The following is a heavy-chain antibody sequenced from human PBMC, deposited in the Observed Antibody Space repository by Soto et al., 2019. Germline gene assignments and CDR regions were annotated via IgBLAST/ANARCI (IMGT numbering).Heavy chain of an antibody. CDR3: ARDRSGIAAAGSLGDY. D-gene: IGHD6-13*01. Sequence: QVQLVQSGAEVKKPGSSVKVSCKASGGTFSSYAISWVRQAPGQGLEWMGGIIPIFGTANYAQKFQGRVTITADEFTSTAYMELSSLRSEDTAVYYCARDRSGIAAAGSLGDYWGQGTLVTVSS. CDR1: GGTFSSYA. CDR2: IIPIFGTA. V-gene: IGHV1-69*01. J-gene: IGHJ4*02.